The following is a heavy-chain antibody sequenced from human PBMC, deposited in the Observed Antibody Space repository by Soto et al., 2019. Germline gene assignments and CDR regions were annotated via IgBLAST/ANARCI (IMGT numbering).Heavy chain of an antibody. V-gene: IGHV4-4*07. CDR1: GGSISNYY. Sequence: PSETLSLTCTVSGGSISNYYCNWIRQPAGKGLEWIGRIDTSGSTNYNPSLKSRVTMSVDTSKQELSLKLSSVTAADTALYYCARGGQGFWSGTFDYWGRGALVTVYS. D-gene: IGHD3-3*01. CDR3: ARGGQGFWSGTFDY. CDR2: IDTSGST. J-gene: IGHJ4*02.